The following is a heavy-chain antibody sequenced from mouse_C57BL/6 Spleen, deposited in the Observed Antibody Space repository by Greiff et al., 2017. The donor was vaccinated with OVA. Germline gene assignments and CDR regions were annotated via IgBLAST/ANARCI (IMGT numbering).Heavy chain of an antibody. CDR3: ARNSYDYDALFDY. Sequence: EVQLQQSGPELVKPGASVKISCKASGYTFTDYYMNWVKQSHGKSLEWIGDINPNNGGTSYNQKFKGKATLTVDKSSSTAYMELRSLTSEDSAVYYCARNSYDYDALFDYWGQGTTLTVSS. CDR2: INPNNGGT. CDR1: GYTFTDYY. J-gene: IGHJ2*01. V-gene: IGHV1-26*01. D-gene: IGHD2-4*01.